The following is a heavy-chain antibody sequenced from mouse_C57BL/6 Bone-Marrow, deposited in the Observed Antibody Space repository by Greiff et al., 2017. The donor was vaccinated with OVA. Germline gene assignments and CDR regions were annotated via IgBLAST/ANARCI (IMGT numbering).Heavy chain of an antibody. Sequence: EVQLQQSGPVLVKPGASVKMSCKASGYTFTDYYMNWVKQSHGKSLEWIGVINPYNGDTIYNQKFKGKGTVTVDNSSSTAYMELNSLTSEDSAVYYCARPPIIYYYDSTLDYWGQGTTLTVSS. CDR3: ARPPIIYYYDSTLDY. V-gene: IGHV1-19*01. J-gene: IGHJ2*01. CDR1: GYTFTDYY. D-gene: IGHD1-1*01. CDR2: INPYNGDT.